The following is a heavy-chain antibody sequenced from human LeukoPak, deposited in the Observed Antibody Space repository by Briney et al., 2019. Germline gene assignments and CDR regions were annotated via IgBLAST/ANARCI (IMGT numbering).Heavy chain of an antibody. CDR2: IRYDGSNE. CDR3: AKGDSSSWYVIYYFDY. J-gene: IGHJ4*02. D-gene: IGHD6-13*01. V-gene: IGHV3-30*02. CDR1: VFTFSSCG. Sequence: PGGSLRLFCAASVFTFSSCGVHWVRQAPGKGLEWVAFIRYDGSNEYYADSVKGRFTISRDNSKNTLYLRMNSLRAEDTSVYYCAKGDSSSWYVIYYFDYWGQGALVTVSS.